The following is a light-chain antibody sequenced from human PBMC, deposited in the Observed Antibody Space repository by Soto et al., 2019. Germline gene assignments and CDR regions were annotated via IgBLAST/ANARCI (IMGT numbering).Light chain of an antibody. Sequence: EIVMTQSPATLSVSPGESATLSCRASQSINRDLAWYVHKPGQAPRRVIYGASTLGTGVPPRFTGSGSGTEFTLTISGLQSEDFAAYYCQQHNSWPITFGQGTRLENK. CDR3: QQHNSWPIT. CDR2: GAS. CDR1: QSINRD. V-gene: IGKV3D-15*01. J-gene: IGKJ5*01.